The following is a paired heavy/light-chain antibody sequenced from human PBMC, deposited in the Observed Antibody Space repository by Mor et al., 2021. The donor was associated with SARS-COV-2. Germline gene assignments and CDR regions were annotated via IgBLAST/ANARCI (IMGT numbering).Heavy chain of an antibody. CDR1: GFAFSDYT. J-gene: IGHJ4*02. D-gene: IGHD1-26*01. CDR3: ARDEWWVEWERLGRFDL. Sequence: EDLLVESGGGLAKPGGSLRLSCAASGFAFSDYTMNWVRQAPGTGLEWVSSISSSSSYINYADSVKGRFTVSRDNAENALFLQMNSLRVEDTAVYYCARDEWWVEWERLGRFDLWGQGTLVSVSS. V-gene: IGHV3-21*01. CDR2: ISSSSSYI.
Light chain of an antibody. Sequence: DLVLTQTPISLSVTPGQPASISCKSSQSLLHDDGKTYLNWFRQKPGQSPQLLMYEVSSRFSGVPDRFSGSGSGTDFTLTISRVEAEDVGIYYCLQAVHRPLYTFGQGTKLEIK. J-gene: IGKJ2*01. V-gene: IGKV2-29*02. CDR3: LQAVHRPLYT. CDR2: EVS. CDR1: QSLLHDDGKTY.